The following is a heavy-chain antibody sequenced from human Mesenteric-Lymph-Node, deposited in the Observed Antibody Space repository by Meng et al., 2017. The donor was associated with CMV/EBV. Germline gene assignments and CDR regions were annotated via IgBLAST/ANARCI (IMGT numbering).Heavy chain of an antibody. V-gene: IGHV3-21*01. CDR2: ISSSSSYI. J-gene: IGHJ4*02. Sequence: GESLKISCAASGFTFDDYGMSWVRQAPGKGLEWVSSISSSSSYIYYADSVKGRFTISRDNAKNSLYLQMNSLRAEDTAVYYCAREGAFRYGSGSYSYFFDYWGQGTLVTVSS. CDR1: GFTFDDYG. CDR3: AREGAFRYGSGSYSYFFDY. D-gene: IGHD3-10*01.